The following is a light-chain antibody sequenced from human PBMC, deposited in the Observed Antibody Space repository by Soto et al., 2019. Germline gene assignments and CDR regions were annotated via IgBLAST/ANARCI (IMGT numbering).Light chain of an antibody. CDR1: SSDIGAYNY. CDR3: SSYTTSSTVV. V-gene: IGLV2-14*01. J-gene: IGLJ2*01. Sequence: QSVLPQPASVSGSPGQSITISCTGTSSDIGAYNYVSWYQQHPGKVPKLMIHDVSNRPSGVSNRFSGSKSGNTASLTISGLQAEDEADYYCSSYTTSSTVVFGGGTQLTVL. CDR2: DVS.